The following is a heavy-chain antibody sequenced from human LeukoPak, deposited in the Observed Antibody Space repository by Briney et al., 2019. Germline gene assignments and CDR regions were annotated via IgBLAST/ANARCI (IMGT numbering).Heavy chain of an antibody. Sequence: PGRSLRLSCAASGFTFSSYWMHWVRQAPGKGLVWVSRINSDGSSTSYADSVKGRFTISRDNAKNTLYLQMNSLRAEDTAVYYCAFDRTSQLLPYYWGQGTLVTVSS. CDR2: INSDGSST. J-gene: IGHJ4*02. CDR1: GFTFSSYW. CDR3: AFDRTSQLLPYY. V-gene: IGHV3-74*01. D-gene: IGHD2-2*01.